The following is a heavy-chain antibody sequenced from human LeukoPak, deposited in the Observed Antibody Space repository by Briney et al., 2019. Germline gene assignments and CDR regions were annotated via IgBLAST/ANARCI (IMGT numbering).Heavy chain of an antibody. Sequence: GASVKVSCKASGYTFTSYGISWVRQAPGQGLEWMGWISAYNGNTNYAQKLQGRVTMTTDTSTSTAYMELRSLRSDDTAVYYCARGRGATTWRYYFDYWGQGTLVTVSS. CDR3: ARGRGATTWRYYFDY. CDR2: ISAYNGNT. CDR1: GYTFTSYG. V-gene: IGHV1-18*01. J-gene: IGHJ4*02. D-gene: IGHD1-26*01.